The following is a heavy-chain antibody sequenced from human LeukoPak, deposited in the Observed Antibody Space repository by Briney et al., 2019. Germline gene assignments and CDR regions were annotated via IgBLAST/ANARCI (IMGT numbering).Heavy chain of an antibody. CDR3: ARARGSYSFDY. CDR1: GFTFSDYY. CDR2: ISSSSSTM. V-gene: IGHV3-11*01. Sequence: GGSLRLSCAASGFTFSDYYMGWIRQAPGKGLEGVSHISSSSSTMYYADSVKGRFTISRDNAKNSLYLQMNSRRVEDTAVYCCARARGSYSFDYWGQGTLVTVSS. J-gene: IGHJ4*02. D-gene: IGHD1-26*01.